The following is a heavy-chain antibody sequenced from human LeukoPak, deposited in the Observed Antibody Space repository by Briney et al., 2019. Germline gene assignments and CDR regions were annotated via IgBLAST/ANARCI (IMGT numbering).Heavy chain of an antibody. J-gene: IGHJ4*02. V-gene: IGHV3-9*01. CDR2: ISWNSGSI. D-gene: IGHD2-2*02. CDR3: AKATQDHCSSTSCYMDAVDY. CDR1: GFTFDDYA. Sequence: GRSLRLSCAASGFTFDDYAMHWVRQAPGKGLEWVSGISWNSGSIGYADSVKGRFTISRDNAKNSLYLQMNSLRAEDTALYYCAKATQDHCSSTSCYMDAVDYWGQGTLVTVSS.